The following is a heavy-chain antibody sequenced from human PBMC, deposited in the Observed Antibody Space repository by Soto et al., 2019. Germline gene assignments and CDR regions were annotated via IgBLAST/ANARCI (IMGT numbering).Heavy chain of an antibody. CDR1: GGSISSGGYY. J-gene: IGHJ3*02. V-gene: IGHV4-31*03. Sequence: SETLSLTCTVSGGSISSGGYYWSWIRQHPGKGLEWIGYIYYSGSTYYNPSLKSRVTISVDTSKNQFSLKLSSVTAADTAVYYCARVLNSYSGYEPVWGAFDIWGQGTMVTVSS. CDR2: IYYSGST. D-gene: IGHD5-12*01. CDR3: ARVLNSYSGYEPVWGAFDI.